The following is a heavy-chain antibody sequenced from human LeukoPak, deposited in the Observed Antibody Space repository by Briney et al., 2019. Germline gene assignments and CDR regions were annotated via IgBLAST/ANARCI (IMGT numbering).Heavy chain of an antibody. CDR2: ISWDGGST. J-gene: IGHJ4*02. CDR3: ARESSRTFDY. CDR1: GFTFSIYG. Sequence: GGSLRLSCAASGFTFSIYGMNWVRQAPGEGLEWVSGISWDGGSTSYADSVKGRFTISRDNAKNSLYLQMNSLRAEDTAVYYCARESSRTFDYWGQGTLVTVSS. V-gene: IGHV3-20*04. D-gene: IGHD6-13*01.